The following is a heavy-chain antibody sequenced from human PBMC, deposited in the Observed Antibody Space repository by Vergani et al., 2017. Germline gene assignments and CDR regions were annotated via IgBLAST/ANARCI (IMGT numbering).Heavy chain of an antibody. D-gene: IGHD1-1*01. CDR3: ARVHWNDAPPEYYFDY. CDR1: GYTFTSYG. Sequence: QVQLVQSGAEVKKPGASVKVSCKASGYTFTSYGISWVRQAPGQGLEWMGWISAYNGNTNYAQKIQGRVTMTTDTSTRKAYMELGSLRPDDTAVYYCARVHWNDAPPEYYFDYWGQGTLVTVSS. CDR2: ISAYNGNT. J-gene: IGHJ4*02. V-gene: IGHV1-18*01.